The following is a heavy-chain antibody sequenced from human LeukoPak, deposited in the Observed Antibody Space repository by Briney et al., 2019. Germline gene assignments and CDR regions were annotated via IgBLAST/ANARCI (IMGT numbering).Heavy chain of an antibody. Sequence: PSETLSLTCAVYGGSFSGYYWSWIRQPPGKGLEWIGEINHSGSTNYNPSLKSRVTISVDTSKNQFSLKLSSVTAADTAVYYCARGHYSGIYPLHWFDPWGQGTLVTVSS. CDR3: ARGHYSGIYPLHWFDP. D-gene: IGHD1-26*01. CDR1: GGSFSGYY. V-gene: IGHV4-34*01. CDR2: INHSGST. J-gene: IGHJ5*02.